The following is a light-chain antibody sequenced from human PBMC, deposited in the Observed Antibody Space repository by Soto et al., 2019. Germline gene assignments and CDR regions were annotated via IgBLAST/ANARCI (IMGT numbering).Light chain of an antibody. CDR1: SSDVGAYNY. V-gene: IGLV2-14*01. J-gene: IGLJ1*01. Sequence: QSALTQPASVSDSPGQSITISCTGTSSDVGAYNYVSWYQQHPGKAPKLMIYDVSNRPSGVSNRFSGSKSGNTASLIISELQTEDEAEYYCCSYTSSSTYVFGPGTKLTVL. CDR2: DVS. CDR3: CSYTSSSTYV.